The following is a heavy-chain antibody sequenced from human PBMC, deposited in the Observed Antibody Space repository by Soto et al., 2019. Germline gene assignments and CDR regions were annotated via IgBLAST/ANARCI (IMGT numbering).Heavy chain of an antibody. CDR1: GGSISSYY. V-gene: IGHV4-59*08. J-gene: IGHJ4*02. CDR3: APHITVAGTFLDY. Sequence: SETLSLTCTFSGGSISSYYWSWIRQPPGKGLEWIGYIYYSGSTNYNPSLKSRVTISVDTSKNQFSLKLSSVTAADTAVYYCAPHITVAGTFLDYWGQGTLVTVSS. D-gene: IGHD6-19*01. CDR2: IYYSGST.